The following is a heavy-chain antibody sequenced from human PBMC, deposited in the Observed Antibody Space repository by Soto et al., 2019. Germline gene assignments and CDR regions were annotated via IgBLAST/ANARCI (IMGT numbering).Heavy chain of an antibody. J-gene: IGHJ6*03. CDR3: ARVGCSSTSCYLYYYYYMDV. D-gene: IGHD2-2*01. V-gene: IGHV1-18*01. CDR2: ISAYNGNT. Sequence: ASVKVSCKASGYTFTSYGISWVRQAPGQGLEWMGWISAYNGNTNYAQKLQGRVTMTTDTSTSTAYMELRSLRSDDTAVYYCARVGCSSTSCYLYYYYYMDVWGKGTTVTVSS. CDR1: GYTFTSYG.